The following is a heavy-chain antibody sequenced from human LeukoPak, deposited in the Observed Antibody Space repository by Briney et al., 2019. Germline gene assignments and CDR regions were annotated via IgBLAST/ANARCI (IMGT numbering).Heavy chain of an antibody. CDR2: ISAYNGNT. Sequence: ASVKVSCKASGYTFTSYGISWVRQAPGQGLEWMGWISAYNGNTNYAQKLQGRVTMTTDTSTSTAYMELRSLRSDDTAVYYCARITMVRGVMYYYCYYMDVWGKGTTVTVSS. J-gene: IGHJ6*03. D-gene: IGHD3-10*01. CDR1: GYTFTSYG. V-gene: IGHV1-18*01. CDR3: ARITMVRGVMYYYCYYMDV.